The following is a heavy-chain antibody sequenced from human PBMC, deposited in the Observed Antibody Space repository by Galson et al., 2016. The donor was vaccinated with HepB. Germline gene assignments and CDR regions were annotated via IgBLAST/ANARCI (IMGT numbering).Heavy chain of an antibody. Sequence: TLSLTCTVSGGSIRNDGYYWSWIRQHPGKGLEWIGYIYYSGITYYNPSLKDRVTISVDTSENQFSLKVSSVTAADTAVYYCARAADGLFDYWGQGTLVTVSS. V-gene: IGHV4-31*03. D-gene: IGHD5-24*01. CDR1: GGSIRNDGYY. CDR3: ARAADGLFDY. CDR2: IYYSGIT. J-gene: IGHJ4*02.